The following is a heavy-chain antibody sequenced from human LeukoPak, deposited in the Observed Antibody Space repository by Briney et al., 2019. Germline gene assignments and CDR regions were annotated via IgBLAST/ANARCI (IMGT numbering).Heavy chain of an antibody. D-gene: IGHD3-22*01. CDR3: ARARNNYDVSGYSALDY. Sequence: GRSLRLSCAASGFTFSSYGMHWVRQAPGKGLEWVAVIWYDGTNENYSDSLRGRFTISRDNSKNTLYLQMNSLRAEDTAVYYCARARNNYDVSGYSALDYWGQGTLVTVSS. CDR1: GFTFSSYG. CDR2: IWYDGTNE. J-gene: IGHJ4*02. V-gene: IGHV3-33*08.